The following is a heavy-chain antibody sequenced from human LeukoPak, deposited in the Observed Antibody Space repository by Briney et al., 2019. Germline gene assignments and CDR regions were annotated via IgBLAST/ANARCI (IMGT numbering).Heavy chain of an antibody. D-gene: IGHD3-22*01. CDR2: INHSGST. V-gene: IGHV4-34*01. Sequence: SETLSLTCAVYGGSFSGYYWSWIRQPPGKGLEWIGEINHSGSTNYNPSLKSRVTISLDTCKNQLSLKLGSVTAADTAVYYCARAPYYYDSSGYTYWGQGTLVTVSS. J-gene: IGHJ4*02. CDR1: GGSFSGYY. CDR3: ARAPYYYDSSGYTY.